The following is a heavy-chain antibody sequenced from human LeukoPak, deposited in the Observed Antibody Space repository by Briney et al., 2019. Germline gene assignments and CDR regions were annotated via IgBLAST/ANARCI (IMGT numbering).Heavy chain of an antibody. CDR1: GGSINDFY. CDR3: ARQLRGGAVAGHLQPFDY. Sequence: SETLSLTCTVSGGSINDFYWNWFRRPPGKGLEWIGYTYSSGSTNYNPSLKSRVTISVDTSKNQFSLKLSSVTAADTAVYFCARQLRGGAVAGHLQPFDYWGQGTLVTVSS. V-gene: IGHV4-59*08. D-gene: IGHD6-19*01. CDR2: TYSSGST. J-gene: IGHJ4*02.